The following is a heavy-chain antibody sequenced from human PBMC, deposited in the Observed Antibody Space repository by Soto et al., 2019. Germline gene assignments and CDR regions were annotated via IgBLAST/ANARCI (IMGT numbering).Heavy chain of an antibody. CDR1: GGTFSSYA. V-gene: IGHV1-69*06. Sequence: QVPLVQSGAEVKKPGSSVKVSCKASGGTFSSYAISWVRQAPGQGLEWMGGIIPIFGTANYAQKFQGRVTITADKSTSTAYMELSSLRSEDRAVYYCARDRYNWNYGGFDYWGQGTLVTVSS. CDR2: IIPIFGTA. CDR3: ARDRYNWNYGGFDY. J-gene: IGHJ4*02. D-gene: IGHD1-7*01.